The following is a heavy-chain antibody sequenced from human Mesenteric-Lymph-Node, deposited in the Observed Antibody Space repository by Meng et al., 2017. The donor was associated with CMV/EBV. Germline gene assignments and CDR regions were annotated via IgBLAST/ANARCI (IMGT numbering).Heavy chain of an antibody. Sequence: LSLTCAASGFTFSSYSMNWVRQAPGKGLEWVAYISSTSITLYYADSVKGRFTISRDNSKNTLYLQMNSLRAEDTAVYYCAKDLPTVTTIGRFDYWGQGTLVTVSS. D-gene: IGHD4-17*01. CDR1: GFTFSSYS. CDR3: AKDLPTVTTIGRFDY. V-gene: IGHV3-48*01. CDR2: ISSTSITL. J-gene: IGHJ4*02.